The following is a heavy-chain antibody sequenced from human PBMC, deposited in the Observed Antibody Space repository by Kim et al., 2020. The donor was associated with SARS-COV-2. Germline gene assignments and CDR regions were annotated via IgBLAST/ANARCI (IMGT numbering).Heavy chain of an antibody. V-gene: IGHV3-9*01. CDR3: AKDIGGITMVRGVIPRGGMDV. CDR1: GFTFDDYA. J-gene: IGHJ6*02. CDR2: ISWNSGSI. Sequence: GGSLRLSCAASGFTFDDYAMHWVRQAPGKGLEWVSGISWNSGSIGYADSVKGRFTISRDNAKNSLYLQINSLRAEDTALYYCAKDIGGITMVRGVIPRGGMDVWGQGTTVTVSS. D-gene: IGHD3-10*01.